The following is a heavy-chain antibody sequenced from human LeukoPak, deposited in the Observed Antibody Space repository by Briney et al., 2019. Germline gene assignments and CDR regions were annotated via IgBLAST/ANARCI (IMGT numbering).Heavy chain of an antibody. CDR1: GFSFGSYA. V-gene: IGHV3-23*01. CDR2: VSADGVV. D-gene: IGHD2-2*01. J-gene: IGHJ4*02. CDR3: ARDRAYPRDQFDC. Sequence: GGSLRLSCTASGFSFGSYAMGWVRQAPGKGLEWVSTVSADGVVWYSDSVRGRSTISRDNSKNTVSLQMKSLRADDTAVYSCARDRAYPRDQFDCWGQGTLVTVSS.